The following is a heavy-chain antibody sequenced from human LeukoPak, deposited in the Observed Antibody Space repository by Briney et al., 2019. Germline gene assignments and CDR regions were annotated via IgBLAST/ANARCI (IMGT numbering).Heavy chain of an antibody. Sequence: GGSLRLSCAASGFTFSNYWMHWVRQAPGKGLVWVSRINSDGINTSYADSVKGRFTISRDNAEDSLYLQMNSLRAEDTAVYYCARDAPYYYDSSGYPDYWGQGTLVTVSS. CDR3: ARDAPYYYDSSGYPDY. CDR1: GFTFSNYW. D-gene: IGHD3-22*01. V-gene: IGHV3-74*01. CDR2: INSDGINT. J-gene: IGHJ4*02.